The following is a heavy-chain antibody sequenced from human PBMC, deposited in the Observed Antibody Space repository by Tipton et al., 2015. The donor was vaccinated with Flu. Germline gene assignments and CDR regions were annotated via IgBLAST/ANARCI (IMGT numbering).Heavy chain of an antibody. Sequence: SLRLSCAASGFTFDDYAMHWVRQAPGKGLEWVSGISWNSGSIGYADSVKGRFTISRDNAKNSLYLQMNSLRAEDTALYYCAAGTAMVFDYWGQGTLVTVSS. J-gene: IGHJ4*02. CDR2: ISWNSGSI. CDR1: GFTFDDYA. V-gene: IGHV3-9*01. CDR3: AAGTAMVFDY. D-gene: IGHD5-18*01.